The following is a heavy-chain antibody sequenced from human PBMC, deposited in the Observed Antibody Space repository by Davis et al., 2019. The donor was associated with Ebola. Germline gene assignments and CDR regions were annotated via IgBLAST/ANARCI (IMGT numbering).Heavy chain of an antibody. CDR1: GFTFDDYA. CDR3: AKDTSNIWFDI. D-gene: IGHD1-26*01. Sequence: GESLKISCAASGFTFDDYAMHWVRQVPGKGLEWVSTLGTSADTYYADSVKGRFTISRDNSKNTLYLQMNGLRVEDTAIYYCAKDTSNIWFDIWGQGTNVTVSS. V-gene: IGHV3-23*01. J-gene: IGHJ3*02. CDR2: LGTSADT.